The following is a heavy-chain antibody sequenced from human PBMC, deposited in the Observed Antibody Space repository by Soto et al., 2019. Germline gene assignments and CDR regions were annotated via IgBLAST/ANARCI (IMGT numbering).Heavy chain of an antibody. CDR2: IYWNDDK. CDR3: AHSRGTYYDILTGYPRPWFDP. V-gene: IGHV2-5*01. D-gene: IGHD3-9*01. CDR1: GFSLSTSGVG. Sequence: SGPTPVNPTQTLTLTCTFSGFSLSTSGVGVGWIRQPPGKALEWLALIYWNDDKRYSPSLKSRLTITKDTSKNQVVLTMTNMDPVDTATYYCAHSRGTYYDILTGYPRPWFDPWGQGTLVTVSS. J-gene: IGHJ5*02.